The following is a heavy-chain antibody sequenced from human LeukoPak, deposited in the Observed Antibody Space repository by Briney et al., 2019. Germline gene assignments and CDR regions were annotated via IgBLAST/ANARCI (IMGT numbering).Heavy chain of an antibody. Sequence: GASVKVSCKASGYTFTSYGISWVRQAPGQGLEWMGWISAYNGNTNYAQKLQGRVTMTTDTSTSTAYMELRSLRSDDTAVYYCARDSLIAVAGFLYYYYGMDVWGQGTTVTVSS. V-gene: IGHV1-18*01. CDR3: ARDSLIAVAGFLYYYYGMDV. CDR1: GYTFTSYG. D-gene: IGHD6-19*01. J-gene: IGHJ6*02. CDR2: ISAYNGNT.